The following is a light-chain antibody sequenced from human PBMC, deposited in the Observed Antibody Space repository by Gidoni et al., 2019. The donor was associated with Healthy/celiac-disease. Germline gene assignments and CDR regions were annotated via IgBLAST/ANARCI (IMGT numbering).Light chain of an antibody. V-gene: IGLV1-40*01. J-gene: IGLJ2*01. Sequence: QSVLTQPPSVSGAPGQRVTISCTGSSSNIGAGYDVHWYQQHPGTDPKLLIYGNSNRPSGVPDRFSGSKSGTSASLAITGLQAEDEADYYCQSYDSSLGRVFGGGTKLTVL. CDR2: GNS. CDR1: SSNIGAGYD. CDR3: QSYDSSLGRV.